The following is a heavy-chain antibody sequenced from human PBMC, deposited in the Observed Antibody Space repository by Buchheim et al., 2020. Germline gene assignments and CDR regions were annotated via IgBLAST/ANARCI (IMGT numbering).Heavy chain of an antibody. V-gene: IGHV3-7*01. CDR2: INQDGSAK. J-gene: IGHJ6*02. Sequence: EVQLVESGGGLVQPGGSLRLSCAASGFSLSKYWMRWVRQAPGQGLEWVANINQDGSAKNYVDSVKGRFTISRDNANNSLFLQMESLRAEDTALYYCARDISQYRTRYHGMDVWGQGTT. CDR3: ARDISQYRTRYHGMDV. CDR1: GFSLSKYW. D-gene: IGHD1-1*01.